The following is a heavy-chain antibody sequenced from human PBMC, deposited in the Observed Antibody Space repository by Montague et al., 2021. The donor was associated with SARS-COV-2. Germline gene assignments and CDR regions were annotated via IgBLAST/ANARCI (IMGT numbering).Heavy chain of an antibody. CDR2: N. V-gene: IGHV6-1*01. Sequence: NEYADSVKGRITINPDAPKNQFSLHLTSVTPEDTAVYYCARHSYRTFDFWGKGTLVTVSS. CDR3: ARHSYRTFDF. J-gene: IGHJ4*02. D-gene: IGHD3-10*01.